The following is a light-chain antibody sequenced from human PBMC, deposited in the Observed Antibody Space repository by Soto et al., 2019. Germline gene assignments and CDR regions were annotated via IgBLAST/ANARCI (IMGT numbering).Light chain of an antibody. CDR2: AGS. J-gene: IGLJ7*01. CDR3: QVWDSSSEHPV. V-gene: IGLV3-21*02. Sequence: SYVLTQPPSVSVTPGQTARVTCGGNNIGRKSVHWYQQKPGQAPAMVMYAGSNRPSGIPERVSGSISGDTATLTISRVEPGDEADYYCQVWDSSSEHPVFGGGTQLTVL. CDR1: NIGRKS.